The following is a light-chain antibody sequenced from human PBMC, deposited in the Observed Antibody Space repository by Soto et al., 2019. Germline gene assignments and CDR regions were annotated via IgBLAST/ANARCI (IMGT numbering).Light chain of an antibody. V-gene: IGLV2-14*01. CDR3: SSYTSSSTLG. CDR2: EVS. CDR1: SSDVGGYNY. J-gene: IGLJ2*01. Sequence: QSALTQPASVSGSPGQSITISCTGTSSDVGGYNYVSWYQQHPGKAPKLMIYEVSNRPSGVSNRFSGSKSGNPASLTISGLQAEDEADYYCSSYTSSSTLGFGGGTKRTV.